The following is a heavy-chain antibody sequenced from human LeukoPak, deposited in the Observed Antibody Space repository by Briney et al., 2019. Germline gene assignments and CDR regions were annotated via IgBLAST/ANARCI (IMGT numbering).Heavy chain of an antibody. CDR2: INPSVGST. Sequence: ASVKVSCKASGYTFTSYYMHWVRQAPGQGLEWVGIINPSVGSTSYAPKLQGRVTMTRDTSANTVYMELSSLRSEDTAVYYCARAPANYGIDDYWGQGTLVTVSS. V-gene: IGHV1-46*04. CDR3: ARAPANYGIDDY. D-gene: IGHD3-16*01. J-gene: IGHJ4*02. CDR1: GYTFTSYY.